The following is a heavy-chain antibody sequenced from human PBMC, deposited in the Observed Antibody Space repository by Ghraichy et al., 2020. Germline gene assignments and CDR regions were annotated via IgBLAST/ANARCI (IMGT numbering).Heavy chain of an antibody. J-gene: IGHJ5*02. V-gene: IGHV4-61*01. CDR2: IYYSGST. Sequence: GSLRLSCTVSGGSVSSGSYYWSWIRQPPGKGLEWIGYIYYSGSTNYNPSLKSRVTISVDTSKNQFSLKLSSVTAADTAVYYCAREAGGHWFDPWGQGTLVTVSS. CDR3: AREAGGHWFDP. CDR1: GGSVSSGSYY. D-gene: IGHD3-16*01.